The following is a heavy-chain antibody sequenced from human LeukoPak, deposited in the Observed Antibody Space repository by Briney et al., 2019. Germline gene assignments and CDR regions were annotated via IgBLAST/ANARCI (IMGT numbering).Heavy chain of an antibody. D-gene: IGHD4-17*01. CDR3: ARGLLELDYGDYRLDY. CDR1: GFTFSNYW. V-gene: IGHV3-74*01. Sequence: TGGSLRLSCTASGFTFSNYWMHWVRQAPGKGLVWVSRIDSDGSSTIYADSVKGRFTISRDNAKNTLYLQMSSLRAEDTAVYYCARGLLELDYGDYRLDYWGQGTLVTVSS. CDR2: IDSDGSST. J-gene: IGHJ4*02.